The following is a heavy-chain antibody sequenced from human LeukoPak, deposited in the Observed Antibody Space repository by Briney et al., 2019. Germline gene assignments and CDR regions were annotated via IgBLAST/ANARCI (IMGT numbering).Heavy chain of an antibody. CDR1: GHGFSSYA. J-gene: IGHJ4*02. V-gene: IGHV1-69*13. Sequence: ASVKVSCKASGHGFSSYAFNWVRQAPGQGLEWMGGFIPLFNTPNYAQKFQGRVTITADEATSTVYMALSSLRSEDAAVYYCASEDFSSGYILYWGQGIRLTVSS. D-gene: IGHD3-22*01. CDR3: ASEDFSSGYILY. CDR2: FIPLFNTP.